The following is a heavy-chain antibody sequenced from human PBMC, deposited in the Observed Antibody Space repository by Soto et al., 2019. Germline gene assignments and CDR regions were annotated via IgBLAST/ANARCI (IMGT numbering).Heavy chain of an antibody. J-gene: IGHJ6*02. Sequence: SVKVSCKASGGTFSSYAISWVREAPGQGLEWMGGIIPIFGTANYAQKFQGRVTITADESTSTAYMELSSLRSEDTAVYYCARSNSSSWDYYYYYGMDVWGQGTTVTVSS. D-gene: IGHD6-13*01. V-gene: IGHV1-69*13. CDR1: GGTFSSYA. CDR3: ARSNSSSWDYYYYYGMDV. CDR2: IIPIFGTA.